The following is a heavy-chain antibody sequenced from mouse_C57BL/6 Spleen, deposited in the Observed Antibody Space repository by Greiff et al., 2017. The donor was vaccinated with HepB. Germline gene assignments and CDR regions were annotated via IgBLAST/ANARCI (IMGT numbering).Heavy chain of an antibody. CDR2: IDPSDSYT. Sequence: QVQLQQPGAELVMPGASVKLSCKASGYTFTSYWMHWVKQRPGQGLEWIGEIDPSDSYTNYNQKFKGKSTLTVDKSSSTAYMQLSSLTSEDSALYYCARALTYWGQGTLVTVSA. J-gene: IGHJ3*01. D-gene: IGHD1-3*01. CDR3: ARALTY. CDR1: GYTFTSYW. V-gene: IGHV1-69*01.